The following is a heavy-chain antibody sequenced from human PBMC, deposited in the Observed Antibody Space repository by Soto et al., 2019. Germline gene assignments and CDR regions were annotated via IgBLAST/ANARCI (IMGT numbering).Heavy chain of an antibody. D-gene: IGHD3-9*01. CDR1: GYTFTSYP. CDR3: ARYFDWRGLGYGMDV. V-gene: IGHV1-3*01. CDR2: INAGNGNT. Sequence: ASVKVSCKASGYTFTSYPMHWVRQAPGQRLEWMGWINAGNGNTKYSQKFQGRVTITRDTSASTAYMGLSSLRSEDTAVYYCARYFDWRGLGYGMDVWGQGTTVTVSS. J-gene: IGHJ6*02.